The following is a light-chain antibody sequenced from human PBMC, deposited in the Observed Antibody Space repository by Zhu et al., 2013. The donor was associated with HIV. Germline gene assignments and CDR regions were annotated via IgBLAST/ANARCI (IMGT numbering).Light chain of an antibody. CDR3: QQLNSYPIFA. CDR2: AAS. J-gene: IGKJ3*01. CDR1: QDIGNY. Sequence: DIQMTQSPSAMSASVGDRVTITCRASQDIGNYLAWFQQKPGKVPKRLIYAASNLQSGVPSRFSGSGSGTEFTLTISSLQPEDAATYYCQQLNSYPIFAFGPGTKVNIK. V-gene: IGKV1-17*03.